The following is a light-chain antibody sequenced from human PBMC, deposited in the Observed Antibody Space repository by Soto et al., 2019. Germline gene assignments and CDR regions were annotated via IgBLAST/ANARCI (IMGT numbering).Light chain of an antibody. J-gene: IGKJ2*01. Sequence: DIQMTQSPSLLSASVGDSVTIICRASQDIGISLAWFQQKIGGAPRSLIYAASTLQSGVPSKFRGSGSGTDFTLTINTLQPEDFATYYCQQYVNYPYTFGQGSKLEIK. V-gene: IGKV1-16*02. CDR1: QDIGIS. CDR3: QQYVNYPYT. CDR2: AAS.